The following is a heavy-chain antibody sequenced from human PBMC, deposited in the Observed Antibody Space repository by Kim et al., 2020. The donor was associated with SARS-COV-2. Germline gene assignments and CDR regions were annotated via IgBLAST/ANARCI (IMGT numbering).Heavy chain of an antibody. Sequence: GGSLRLSCAASGFTFSNAWMSWVRQAPGKGLEWVGRITTKTDGGTTDYAAPLKGRLTISRDDSKDTLFLQMNSLKTEDTAVYYCATWSSGWYRSWGQGTL. J-gene: IGHJ5*02. D-gene: IGHD6-19*01. V-gene: IGHV3-15*01. CDR2: ITTKTDGGTT. CDR3: ATWSSGWYRS. CDR1: GFTFSNAW.